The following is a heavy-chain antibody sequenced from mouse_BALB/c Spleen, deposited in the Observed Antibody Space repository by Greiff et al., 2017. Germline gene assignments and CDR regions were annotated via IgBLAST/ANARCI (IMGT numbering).Heavy chain of an antibody. V-gene: IGHV1-5*01. CDR1: GYTFTSYW. CDR2: IYPGNSDT. J-gene: IGHJ2*01. D-gene: IGHD1-1*01. CDR3: TRSGYYGSSYDYCDY. Sequence: VQLQQSGTVLARPGASVKMSCKASGYTFTSYWMHWVKQRPGQGLEWIGAIYPGNSDTSSNQKFKGKAKLTAVTSTSTAYMELSSLTNEDSAVYYCTRSGYYGSSYDYCDYWGQGTTLTVSS.